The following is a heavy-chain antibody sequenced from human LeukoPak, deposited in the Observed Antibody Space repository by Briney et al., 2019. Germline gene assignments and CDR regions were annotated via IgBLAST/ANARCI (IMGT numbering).Heavy chain of an antibody. J-gene: IGHJ6*04. CDR3: ARDCSGGSCYPIYYYYGMDV. Sequence: PGGSLRLSCAASGFTFSSYEMNWVRQAPGKGLEWVSYISSSGSTIYYADSVKGRFTISGDNAKNSLYLQMNSLRAEDTAVYYCARDCSGGSCYPIYYYYGMDVWGKGTTVTVSS. CDR2: ISSSGSTI. D-gene: IGHD2-15*01. CDR1: GFTFSSYE. V-gene: IGHV3-48*03.